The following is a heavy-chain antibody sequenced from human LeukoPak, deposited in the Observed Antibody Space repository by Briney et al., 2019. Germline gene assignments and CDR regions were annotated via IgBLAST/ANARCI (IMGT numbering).Heavy chain of an antibody. CDR3: ARDRLHYGEYEKTFDY. CDR1: GFTFSSYI. D-gene: IGHD4-17*01. V-gene: IGHV3-48*01. J-gene: IGHJ4*02. CDR2: ISSSSSTI. Sequence: PGGSLRLSCAASGFTFSSYIMNWVRQAPGKGLEWVSYISSSSSTIYYPDSVKGRFTISRDNANNSLYLQMNSLRAEDTAVYYCARDRLHYGEYEKTFDYWGQGTLVTVSS.